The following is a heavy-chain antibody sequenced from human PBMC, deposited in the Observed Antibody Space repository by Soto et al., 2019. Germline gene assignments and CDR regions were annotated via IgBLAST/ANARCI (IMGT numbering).Heavy chain of an antibody. Sequence: ASVKVSCKASGYTLTSYAMHWVRQAPGQRLEWMGWINAGNGNTKYSQKFQGRVTITRDTSASTAYMELSSLRSEDTAVYYCARDPETMDAFDIWGQGTMVTVSS. J-gene: IGHJ3*02. D-gene: IGHD4-17*01. CDR3: ARDPETMDAFDI. CDR2: INAGNGNT. V-gene: IGHV1-3*01. CDR1: GYTLTSYA.